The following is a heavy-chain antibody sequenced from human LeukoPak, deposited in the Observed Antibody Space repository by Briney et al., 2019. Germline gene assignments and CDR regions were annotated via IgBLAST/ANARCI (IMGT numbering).Heavy chain of an antibody. J-gene: IGHJ5*02. V-gene: IGHV4-59*01. CDR2: IYYSGST. CDR1: GGSISSYY. Sequence: SETQSLTCTVSGGSISSYYWSWIRQPPGKGLEWIGYIYYSGSTNYNPSLKSRVTISVDTSKNQFSLKLSSVTAADTAVYYCARGVGATFDSANWFDPWGQGTLVTVSS. CDR3: ARGVGATFDSANWFDP. D-gene: IGHD1-26*01.